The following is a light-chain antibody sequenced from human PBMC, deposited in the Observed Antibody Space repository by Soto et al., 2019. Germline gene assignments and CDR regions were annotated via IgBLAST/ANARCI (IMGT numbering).Light chain of an antibody. V-gene: IGKV4-1*01. CDR2: WTS. J-gene: IGKJ2*03. Sequence: DIVRTQSPDSLAVSRGERATINCKSSQSVVYSSNNKNYLAWYQQKPGQPPKLLIYWTSTRESWVPDLFSGSGSGTDFTLTISSLHAEDVEIYYCQQYYSTLYSFGRGTNLEIK. CDR3: QQYYSTLYS. CDR1: QSVVYSSNNKNY.